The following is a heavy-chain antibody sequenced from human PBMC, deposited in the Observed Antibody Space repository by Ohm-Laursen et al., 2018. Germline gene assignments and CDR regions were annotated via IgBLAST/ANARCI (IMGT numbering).Heavy chain of an antibody. CDR1: GFTFSTYW. J-gene: IGHJ4*02. CDR3: VPWPPFDF. CDR2: INQDGSEK. Sequence: SLRLSCAASGFTFSTYWMSWVRQAPGKGLEWVANINQDGSEKYYVDSVKGRFTISRDNAKNSLYLQMNNLRAEDTAVYYCVPWPPFDFWGQGTLVTVSS. V-gene: IGHV3-7*01.